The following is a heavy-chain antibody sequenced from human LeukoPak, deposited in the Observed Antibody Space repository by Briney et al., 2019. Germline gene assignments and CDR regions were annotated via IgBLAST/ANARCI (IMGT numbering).Heavy chain of an antibody. Sequence: GGSLRLSCAASGFTFSSVSMNWVRQAPGKGLEWVSFITTSSTSIYYADSVRGRFTISRDNAKNSLYLQMNSLRAEDTAVYYCARDPGGSGSYYNYYYYYGMDVWGQGTTVTVSS. V-gene: IGHV3-21*01. CDR3: ARDPGGSGSYYNYYYYYGMDV. CDR1: GFTFSSVS. D-gene: IGHD3-10*01. J-gene: IGHJ6*02. CDR2: ITTSSTSI.